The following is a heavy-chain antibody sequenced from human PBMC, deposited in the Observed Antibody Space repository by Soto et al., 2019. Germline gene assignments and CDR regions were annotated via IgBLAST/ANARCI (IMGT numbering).Heavy chain of an antibody. J-gene: IGHJ6*02. CDR1: GGPVSSGSYY. D-gene: IGHD3-3*01. CDR3: ARAATLSGYYTGGYYYGMDV. V-gene: IGHV4-61*01. CDR2: IYYSGST. Sequence: SETLSLTCTVSGGPVSSGSYYWSWIRQPPGKGLEWIGYIYYSGSTNYNPSLKSRVTISVDTSKNQFSLKLSSVTAADTAVYYCARAATLSGYYTGGYYYGMDVWGQGTTVTVSS.